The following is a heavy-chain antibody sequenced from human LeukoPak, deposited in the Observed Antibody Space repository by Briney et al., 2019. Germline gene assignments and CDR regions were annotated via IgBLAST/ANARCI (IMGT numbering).Heavy chain of an antibody. J-gene: IGHJ4*02. CDR1: GFTFSSYA. Sequence: PGGSLRHSCAASGFTFSSYAMSWVRQAPGKGLEWVSAISGSGGSTYYADSVKGRFTISRDNSKNTLYLQMNSLRAEDTAVYYCAKVSGQLGDFDYWGQGTLVTVSS. V-gene: IGHV3-23*01. CDR2: ISGSGGST. D-gene: IGHD6-13*01. CDR3: AKVSGQLGDFDY.